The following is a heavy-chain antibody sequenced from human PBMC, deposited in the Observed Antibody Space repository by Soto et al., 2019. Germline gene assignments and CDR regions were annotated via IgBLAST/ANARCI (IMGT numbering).Heavy chain of an antibody. D-gene: IGHD3-3*01. J-gene: IGHJ6*02. CDR1: GFTFSSYS. Sequence: PGGSLRLSCAASGFTFSSYSMNWVRQAPGKGLEWVSSISSSSSYIYYADSVKGRFTISRDNAKNSLYLQMNSLRAEDTAVYYCARATVRRVMRSGSQPHYYYYGMDVWGQGTTVTV. CDR3: ARATVRRVMRSGSQPHYYYYGMDV. V-gene: IGHV3-21*01. CDR2: ISSSSSYI.